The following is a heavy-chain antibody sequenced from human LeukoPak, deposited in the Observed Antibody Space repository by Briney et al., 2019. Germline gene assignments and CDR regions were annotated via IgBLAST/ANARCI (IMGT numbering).Heavy chain of an antibody. D-gene: IGHD4-17*01. V-gene: IGHV3-23*01. CDR2: ISGSGGST. CDR3: AKDYGDLKEDF. CDR1: GLTFSRHA. Sequence: GGSLRLSCAASGLTFSRHAMSWVRQAPGKGLEWVSSISGSGGSTYYADSVKGRFTISRDNAKNTLYLQMNSLRAEDTAVYYCAKDYGDLKEDFWGQGTLVAVSS. J-gene: IGHJ4*02.